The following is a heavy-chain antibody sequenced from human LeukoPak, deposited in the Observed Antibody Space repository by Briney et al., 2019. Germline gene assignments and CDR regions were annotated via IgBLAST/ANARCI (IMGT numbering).Heavy chain of an antibody. CDR1: GFTVSRNY. CDR2: IYSSGGT. J-gene: IGHJ3*02. D-gene: IGHD3-22*01. V-gene: IGHV3-53*01. Sequence: GGSLRLSCAASGFTVSRNYMSWVRQAPGKGLEWVSVIYSSGGTHYADSVKGRFIISRDNPKKTMYPQMNSLRAEDTAVYYCARVDSSGSGAFDIWGQGTMVTVSS. CDR3: ARVDSSGSGAFDI.